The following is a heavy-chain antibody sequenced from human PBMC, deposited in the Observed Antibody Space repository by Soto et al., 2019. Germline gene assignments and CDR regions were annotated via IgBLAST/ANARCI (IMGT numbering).Heavy chain of an antibody. D-gene: IGHD3-10*01. CDR3: AGHPGGGGY. V-gene: IGHV3-53*01. CDR2: IYSGGYT. J-gene: IGHJ4*02. Sequence: EVQLVESGGGLIQPGGSLRLSCAVSGFTVSNNYMSWVRQAPGKGLEGVSVIYSGGYTAYGDSVKGRFTISRDNSKNTPFLKRKRRGAGGPALFFCAGHPGGGGYWGQGTLVTVSS. CDR1: GFTVSNNY.